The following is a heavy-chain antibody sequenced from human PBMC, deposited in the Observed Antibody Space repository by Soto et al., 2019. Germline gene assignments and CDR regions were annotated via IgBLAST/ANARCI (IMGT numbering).Heavy chain of an antibody. D-gene: IGHD3-10*01. V-gene: IGHV3-23*01. CDR1: GFTFTNYA. Sequence: EVQLLESGGGLVQPGGSLRLSCAASGFTFTNYAMSWVRQAPGKGLEWVSPISASGGSTYHADSVKGRFTISRDKSRNTFSRKRKSLRDEEPAAYSCSKHRRASGSYYIYGMDVWGQGTTVHVS. J-gene: IGHJ6*02. CDR2: ISASGGST. CDR3: SKHRRASGSYYIYGMDV.